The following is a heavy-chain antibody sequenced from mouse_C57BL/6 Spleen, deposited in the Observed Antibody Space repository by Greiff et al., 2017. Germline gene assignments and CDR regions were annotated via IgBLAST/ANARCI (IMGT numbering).Heavy chain of an antibody. CDR3: ARLAY. Sequence: EVHLVESGGGLVKPGGSLKLSCAASGFTFSDYGMHWVRQAPEKGLEWVAYISSGGSTIYYADTVKGRFTISRDNAKNTLFLQMTSLRSEDTAMYYCARLAYWGQGTLVTVSA. CDR2: ISSGGSTI. CDR1: GFTFSDYG. J-gene: IGHJ3*01. V-gene: IGHV5-17*01.